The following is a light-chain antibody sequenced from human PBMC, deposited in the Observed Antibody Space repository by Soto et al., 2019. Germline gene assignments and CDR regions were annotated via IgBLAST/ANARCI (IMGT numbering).Light chain of an antibody. Sequence: EIVSKQSAATLSSSPGERATLSCRASQSVSSYLAWYQQKPGQAPRLLIYDVSDRATGIPARFTGSGSGTDFTLTFSSLEPEDSAVYYCQHRSNWPGTFGQGTKV. V-gene: IGKV3-11*01. CDR2: DVS. J-gene: IGKJ1*01. CDR1: QSVSSY. CDR3: QHRSNWPGT.